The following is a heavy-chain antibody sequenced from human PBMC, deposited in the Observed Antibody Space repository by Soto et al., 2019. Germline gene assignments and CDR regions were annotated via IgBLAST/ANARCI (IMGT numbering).Heavy chain of an antibody. Sequence: ASVKVSCKASGYTFTSYYMHWVRQAPGQGLEWMGIINPSGGSTSYAQKFQGRVTMTRDTSTSTVYMELSSLRSEDTAVYYCARDLKRWFGELSCYYYYGIDVWGQGTTVTVSS. CDR2: INPSGGST. CDR3: ARDLKRWFGELSCYYYYGIDV. D-gene: IGHD3-10*01. CDR1: GYTFTSYY. J-gene: IGHJ6*02. V-gene: IGHV1-46*01.